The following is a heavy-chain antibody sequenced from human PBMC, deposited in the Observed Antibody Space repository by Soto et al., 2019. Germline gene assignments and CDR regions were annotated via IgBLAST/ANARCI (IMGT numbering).Heavy chain of an antibody. D-gene: IGHD6-13*01. CDR1: GGSISSSRYY. Sequence: SETLSLTCTVSGGSISSSRYYWGWIRQPPGKGLEWIGNIYYSGSTYYNPSLKSRVSISVDTSKNQFSLKLSSVTAADTAVYYCARHSSSWPIFDYWGQGTLVTVSS. CDR2: IYYSGST. J-gene: IGHJ4*02. V-gene: IGHV4-39*01. CDR3: ARHSSSWPIFDY.